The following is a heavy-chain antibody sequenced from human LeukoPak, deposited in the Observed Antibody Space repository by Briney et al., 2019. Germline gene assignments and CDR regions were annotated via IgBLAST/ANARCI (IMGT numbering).Heavy chain of an antibody. CDR3: TRLTVVTPE. CDR2: IRSKANSYAT. J-gene: IGHJ4*02. Sequence: TGGSLKLSCAASGFTFSGSAMHWVRQASGKGLEWVGRIRSKANSYATAYAASVKGRFTISRDDSKNTAYLQMNSLKTEDTAVYYCTRLTVVTPEWGQGTLVTVSS. CDR1: GFTFSGSA. V-gene: IGHV3-73*01. D-gene: IGHD4-23*01.